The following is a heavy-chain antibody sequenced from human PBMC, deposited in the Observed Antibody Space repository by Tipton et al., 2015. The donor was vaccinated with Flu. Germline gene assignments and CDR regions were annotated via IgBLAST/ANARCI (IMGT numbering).Heavy chain of an antibody. V-gene: IGHV5-51*01. CDR3: ARFSGMITLDY. CDR2: IYPGDSDT. Sequence: VQLVQSGAEVKKPGEPLKISCKASGYSFTNYWIGWVRQMPGKGLEWTGLIYPGDSDTRYSPSFQGQVTNSADKSISTAYLQWSSLKASDTAMYYYARFSGMITLDYFGQGTLGTVSS. CDR1: GYSFTNYW. J-gene: IGHJ4*02. D-gene: IGHD3-16*01.